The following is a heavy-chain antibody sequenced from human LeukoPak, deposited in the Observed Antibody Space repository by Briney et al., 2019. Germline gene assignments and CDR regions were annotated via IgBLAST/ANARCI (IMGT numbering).Heavy chain of an antibody. J-gene: IGHJ3*02. CDR2: INPNSGGT. D-gene: IGHD6-19*01. CDR1: GYTFTGYY. CDR3: AKDHYSSGWYYAFDI. V-gene: IGHV1-2*02. Sequence: GASVKVSCKASGYTFTGYYMHWVRQAPGQGLEWMGWINPNSGGTNHAQKFQGRVTMTRDTSISTAYMELSSLRAEDTAVYYCAKDHYSSGWYYAFDIWGQGTMVTVSS.